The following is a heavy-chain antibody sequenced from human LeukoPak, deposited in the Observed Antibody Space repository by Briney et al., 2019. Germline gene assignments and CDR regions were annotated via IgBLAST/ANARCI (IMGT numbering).Heavy chain of an antibody. D-gene: IGHD3-22*01. Sequence: SETLSLTCTVSGGSISSGDYYWSWIHQPPGKGLEWIGYIYYSRSTYYNPSLKSRVTISVDTSKNQFSLKLSSVTAADTAVYYCARVSGYSYYFDYWGQGTLVTVSS. V-gene: IGHV4-30-4*01. CDR3: ARVSGYSYYFDY. J-gene: IGHJ4*02. CDR2: IYYSRST. CDR1: GGSISSGDYY.